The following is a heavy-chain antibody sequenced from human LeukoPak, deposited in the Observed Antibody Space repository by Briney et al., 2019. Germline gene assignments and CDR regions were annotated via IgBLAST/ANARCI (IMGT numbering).Heavy chain of an antibody. CDR1: GFTFSSYG. CDR2: IWYDGSNK. Sequence: GGSLRLSCAASGFTFSSYGMHWVRQAPGKGLEWVAVIWYDGSNKYYADSVKGRFTISRDNSKNTLYLQMNSLRAEDTAVYYCAKSLGTGTTAAESFQHWGQGTLVTVSS. J-gene: IGHJ1*01. D-gene: IGHD1-7*01. V-gene: IGHV3-33*06. CDR3: AKSLGTGTTAAESFQH.